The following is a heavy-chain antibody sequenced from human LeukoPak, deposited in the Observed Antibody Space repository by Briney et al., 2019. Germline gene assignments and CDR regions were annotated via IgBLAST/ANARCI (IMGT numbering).Heavy chain of an antibody. V-gene: IGHV1-46*01. CDR1: GYTFTGYY. D-gene: IGHD5-18*01. CDR2: INPSGGST. CDR3: ASEYRYPNWFDP. Sequence: ASVKVSCKASGYTFTGYYMHWVRQAPGQGLEWMGIINPSGGSTSYAQKFQGRVTMTRDMSTSTVYMELSSLRSEDTAVYYCASEYRYPNWFDPWGQGTLVTVSS. J-gene: IGHJ5*02.